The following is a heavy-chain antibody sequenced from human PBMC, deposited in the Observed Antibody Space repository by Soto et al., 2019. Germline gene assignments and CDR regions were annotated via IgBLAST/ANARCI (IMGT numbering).Heavy chain of an antibody. CDR1: GGSLSSYY. V-gene: IGHV4-59*03. CDR3: FSFLYGDYGARFDF. CDR2: IFYSGSF. D-gene: IGHD4-17*01. Sequence: PSKTLHLTCTVSGGSLSSYYWGWIRHSPGKGLEWIGSIFYSGSFNHNPSLKSRATISPDTSKNQSALKLTSVTASDPAVYYCFSFLYGDYGARFDFWGQGTQVTGSS. J-gene: IGHJ4*02.